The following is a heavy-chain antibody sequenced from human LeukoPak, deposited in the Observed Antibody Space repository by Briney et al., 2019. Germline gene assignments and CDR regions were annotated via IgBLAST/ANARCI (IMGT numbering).Heavy chain of an antibody. CDR1: GYSFTSYW. D-gene: IGHD3-16*02. CDR2: IYPGDSDT. CDR3: ARALIGELSPWGAFDI. V-gene: IGHV5-51*01. Sequence: GESLKISCKGSGYSFTSYWIGWVRRMPGKGLEWMGIIYPGDSDTRYSPSFQGQVTISADKSISTAYLQWSSLKASDTAMYYCARALIGELSPWGAFDIWGQGTMVTVSS. J-gene: IGHJ3*02.